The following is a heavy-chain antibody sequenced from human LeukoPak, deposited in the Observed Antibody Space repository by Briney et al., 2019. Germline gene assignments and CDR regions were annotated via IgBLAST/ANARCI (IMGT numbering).Heavy chain of an antibody. CDR2: IYYSGST. CDR1: GGSISSSSYY. J-gene: IGHJ4*02. D-gene: IGHD3-10*01. CDR3: ARDVGKRNYYGSDN. V-gene: IGHV4-39*02. Sequence: SETLSLTCTVSGGSISSSSYYWGWIRQPPGKGLEWIGSIYYSGSTYYNPSLKSRVTISVDTSKNQFSLKLSSVTAADTAVYYCARDVGKRNYYGSDNWGQGTLVTVSS.